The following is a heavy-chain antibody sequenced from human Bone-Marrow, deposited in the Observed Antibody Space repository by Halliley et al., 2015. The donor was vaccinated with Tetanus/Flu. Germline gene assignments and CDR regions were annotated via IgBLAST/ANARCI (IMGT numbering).Heavy chain of an antibody. J-gene: IGHJ3*01. Sequence: DGTTTTYAEAVKGRFTISRDNAKNTVLLQMSSLRGEDTGVFYWVRGKTPYFDGSSSGDGLEVWGQGTLVTVSS. CDR2: DGTTT. CDR3: VRGKTPYFDGSSSGDGLEV. D-gene: IGHD3-9*01. V-gene: IGHV3-74*01.